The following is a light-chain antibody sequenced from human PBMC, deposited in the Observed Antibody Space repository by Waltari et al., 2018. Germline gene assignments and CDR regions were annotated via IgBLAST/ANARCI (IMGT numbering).Light chain of an antibody. J-gene: IGKJ4*01. Sequence: EIVLXQSXXTXSLSXGGXAXXACRASQVVNVSLPWYQLKPGQAPRLLIYDASNRATGIPARFSGSGSGTDFTLTISSLEPEDFAVYYCQQRSNWPLTFGGGTKVDIK. V-gene: IGKV3-11*01. CDR3: QQRSNWPLT. CDR2: DAS. CDR1: QVVNVS.